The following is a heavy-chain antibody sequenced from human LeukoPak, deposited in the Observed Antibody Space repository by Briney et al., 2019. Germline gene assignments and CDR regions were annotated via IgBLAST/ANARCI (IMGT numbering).Heavy chain of an antibody. CDR2: ISSSSSYI. Sequence: PGGSLRLSCAASGFTFSSYSMNWVRQAPGKGLEWVSSISSSSSYIYYADSVKGRFTISRDNAKNSLYLQMNSLRAEDTAVYYCAREWAVAGTNDYWGQGTLVTVSS. D-gene: IGHD6-19*01. V-gene: IGHV3-21*01. CDR1: GFTFSSYS. J-gene: IGHJ4*02. CDR3: AREWAVAGTNDY.